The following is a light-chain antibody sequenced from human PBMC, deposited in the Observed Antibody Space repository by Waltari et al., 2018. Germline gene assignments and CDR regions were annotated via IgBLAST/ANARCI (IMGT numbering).Light chain of an antibody. V-gene: IGLV3-21*02. CDR2: AND. CDR1: NLGVNR. CDR3: QVWDRRTDPL. Sequence: SYVLTQPPSCSEAPGQTATIPCGGNNLGVNRGNWYQQKPGQAPVLVVYANDERPSGTPERVSGSKSGSTATLTINRVEAGDEADYYCQVWDRRTDPLFGGGTKLTVL. J-gene: IGLJ2*01.